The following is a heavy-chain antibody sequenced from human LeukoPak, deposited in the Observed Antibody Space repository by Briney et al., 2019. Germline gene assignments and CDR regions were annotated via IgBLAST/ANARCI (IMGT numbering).Heavy chain of an antibody. V-gene: IGHV3-9*01. Sequence: GGSLRLSRAASGFTFDDYAMHWVRQAPGKGLEWVSGISWNSGSIGYADSVKGRFTISRDYAKNSLYLQMNSLRAEDTALYYCAKAANYDILTGFDYWGQGTLVTVSS. CDR2: ISWNSGSI. CDR1: GFTFDDYA. J-gene: IGHJ4*02. D-gene: IGHD3-9*01. CDR3: AKAANYDILTGFDY.